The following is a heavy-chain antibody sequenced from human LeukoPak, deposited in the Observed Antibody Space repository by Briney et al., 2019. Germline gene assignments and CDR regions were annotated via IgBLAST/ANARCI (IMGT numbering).Heavy chain of an antibody. CDR3: ARERGSYYFSDY. CDR2: ISSSSSYI. D-gene: IGHD1-26*01. CDR1: EFPFSDYD. J-gene: IGHJ4*02. V-gene: IGHV3-21*01. Sequence: GGSLRLSCAASEFPFSDYDMNWVRQAPGRGLEWVSSISSSSSYIYYADSVKGRFTISRDNAKNSLYLQMNSLRAEDTAVYYCARERGSYYFSDYWGQGTLVTVSS.